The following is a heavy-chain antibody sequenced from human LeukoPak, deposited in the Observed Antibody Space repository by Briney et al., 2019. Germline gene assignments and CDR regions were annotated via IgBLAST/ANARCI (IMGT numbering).Heavy chain of an antibody. CDR2: INPTGGT. CDR3: ARDLGWSSSH. CDR1: GYTFTGHY. V-gene: IGHV1-2*02. Sequence: VASVKVSCKASGYTFTGHYMNWARLAPGQGLEWMGWINPTGGTTYAQKFQDRVTMTRDTSINTAYMELSGLRSDDTAVYYCARDLGWSSSHWGQGTLVTVSS. D-gene: IGHD6-6*01. J-gene: IGHJ4*02.